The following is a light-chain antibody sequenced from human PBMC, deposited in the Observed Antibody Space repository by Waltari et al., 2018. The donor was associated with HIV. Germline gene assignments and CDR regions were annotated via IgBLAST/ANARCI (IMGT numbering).Light chain of an antibody. CDR3: QQYDSSPLFT. CDR1: QSVNNKY. Sequence: EIVLTQSPGTLSLSPGERATLSCRASQSVNNKYLAWYQQKPGQAPRLLIYGTSSRATGIPARFSGSGSGTDFTLSISRLEPEDFAVYYCQQYDSSPLFTFGPGTKVEIK. CDR2: GTS. V-gene: IGKV3-20*01. J-gene: IGKJ3*01.